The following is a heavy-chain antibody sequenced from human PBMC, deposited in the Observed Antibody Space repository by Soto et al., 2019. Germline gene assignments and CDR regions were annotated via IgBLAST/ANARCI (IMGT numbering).Heavy chain of an antibody. V-gene: IGHV4-4*07. Sequence: SETLSLTCNVSGGSISTFYWNWIRQSAEKGLEWIGRVYITGSTNYHPSLRSRVTMSVDTSKNQFSLKLSSVTAADTAGYDCARGGRDGFDNWGQGTRVTVAS. CDR1: GGSISTFY. CDR2: VYITGST. CDR3: ARGGRDGFDN. J-gene: IGHJ3*02.